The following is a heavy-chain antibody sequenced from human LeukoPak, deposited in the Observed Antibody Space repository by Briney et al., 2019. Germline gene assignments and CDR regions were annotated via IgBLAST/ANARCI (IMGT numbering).Heavy chain of an antibody. CDR3: ARDRSSSWARDWFDP. V-gene: IGHV4-39*07. CDR1: GGSISSSSYY. Sequence: KPSETLSLTCTVSGGSISSSSYYWGWIRQPPGKGLEWIGSIYYSGSTYYNPSLRSRVTMSVDTSKNQFSLKLTSVTAADTAVYYCARDRSSSWARDWFDPWGQGTLVTVSS. J-gene: IGHJ5*02. D-gene: IGHD6-13*01. CDR2: IYYSGST.